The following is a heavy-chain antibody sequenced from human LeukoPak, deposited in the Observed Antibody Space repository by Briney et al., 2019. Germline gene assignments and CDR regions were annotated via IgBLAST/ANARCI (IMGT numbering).Heavy chain of an antibody. CDR2: TYYRSKWYN. D-gene: IGHD3-9*01. CDR1: GDSVSSNSAA. CDR3: ARRVDILTGSKPGFRRYYYYYGMDV. Sequence: SQTLSLTCAISGDSVSSNSAAWNWIRQSPSRGLEWLGRTYYRSKWYNDYAVSVKSRITINPDTSKNQFSLQLSSVTAADTAVYYCARRVDILTGSKPGFRRYYYYYGMDVWGQGTTVTVSS. J-gene: IGHJ6*02. V-gene: IGHV6-1*01.